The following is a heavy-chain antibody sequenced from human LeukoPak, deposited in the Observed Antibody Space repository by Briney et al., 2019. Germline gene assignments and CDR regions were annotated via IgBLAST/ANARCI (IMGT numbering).Heavy chain of an antibody. D-gene: IGHD4-17*01. Sequence: SETLSLTCAVFGDSISRSNWWSWVRQPPGKGLEWIGEIYDRGNTNYNPSLKSRVTISMDKSKNQFSLKLSSVTAADTAVYFCAGGQDRRDYGDLQFDNWGQGTLVTVSS. CDR2: IYDRGNT. CDR3: AGGQDRRDYGDLQFDN. J-gene: IGHJ4*02. V-gene: IGHV4-4*02. CDR1: GDSISRSNW.